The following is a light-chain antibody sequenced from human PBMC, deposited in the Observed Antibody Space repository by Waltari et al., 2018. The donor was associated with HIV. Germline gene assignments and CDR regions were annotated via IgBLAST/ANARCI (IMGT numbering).Light chain of an antibody. CDR2: DVS. CDR3: SSYTSSSTRV. J-gene: IGLJ3*02. Sequence: QSALTQPASVSGSPGHAITISCTGTSSDVGGYNYVSWYQQYPGKAPKLMIYDVSNRPSGVSNRFSGSKSGNTASLTISGLQAEDEADYYCSSYTSSSTRVFGGGTKLTVL. CDR1: SSDVGGYNY. V-gene: IGLV2-14*01.